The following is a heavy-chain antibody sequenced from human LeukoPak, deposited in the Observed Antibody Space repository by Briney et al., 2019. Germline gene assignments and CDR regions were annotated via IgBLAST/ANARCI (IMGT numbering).Heavy chain of an antibody. D-gene: IGHD1-20*01. CDR3: GRDANWNQIDY. CDR1: GFTFNNHW. Sequence: GGSLRLSCAASGFTFNNHWMHWVRQAPGKGLVWISRINTDGRTTDYADSVKGRFTISRDSAKNTLYLQMNSLRAEDTAVYYCGRDANWNQIDYWGQGSLVTVSS. CDR2: INTDGRTT. V-gene: IGHV3-74*01. J-gene: IGHJ4*02.